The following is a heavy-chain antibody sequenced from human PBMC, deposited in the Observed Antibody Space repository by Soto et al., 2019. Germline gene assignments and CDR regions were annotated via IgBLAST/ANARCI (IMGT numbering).Heavy chain of an antibody. J-gene: IGHJ6*02. CDR2: ITASGGST. V-gene: IGHV3-64*04. CDR3: AKGSSSGWAYYYYGMDV. CDR1: GFTFNTYA. D-gene: IGHD3-22*01. Sequence: GGSLRLSCSASGFTFNTYAMHWVRQAPGKGLEYVSAITASGGSTYYADSVKGRFTTSRDNSKKTLYLQMYSLRAEDTAVYYCAKGSSSGWAYYYYGMDVWGQGTTVTVSS.